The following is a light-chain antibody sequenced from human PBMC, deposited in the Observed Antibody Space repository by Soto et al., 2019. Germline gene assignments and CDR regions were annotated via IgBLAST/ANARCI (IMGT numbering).Light chain of an antibody. J-gene: IGKJ4*01. CDR3: QQRSDWPLT. Sequence: EIVLTQSPATLSLSPGERATLSCRASQSVSSYLAWYQQKPGQAPRLLIYDASNRATGIPARFRGSGSGTHFTPTISSLEPEDFAFYYCQQRSDWPLTFGGGTKVEIK. CDR1: QSVSSY. CDR2: DAS. V-gene: IGKV3-11*01.